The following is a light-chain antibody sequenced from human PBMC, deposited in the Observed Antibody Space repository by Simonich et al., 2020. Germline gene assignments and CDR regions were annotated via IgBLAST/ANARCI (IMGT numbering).Light chain of an antibody. V-gene: IGLV4-69*01. J-gene: IGLJ1*01. CDR2: RNRDGSH. CDR1: SGHSSYA. CDR3: CSYAGSSYV. Sequence: QLVLTQSPSASASLGASVQLTCPLSSGHSSYAIAWHQQQPEKGPRYLMKRNRDGSHSQGDGIPDRFSGSSSGAERYRTISGLQAEDEADYYCCSYAGSSYVFGTGTKVTVL.